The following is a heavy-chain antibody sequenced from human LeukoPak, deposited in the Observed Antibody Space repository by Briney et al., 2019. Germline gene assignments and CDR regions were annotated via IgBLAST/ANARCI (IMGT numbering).Heavy chain of an antibody. CDR1: GFTFTSYW. D-gene: IGHD2-21*02. Sequence: PGGSLRLSCAASGFTFTSYWMHWVRQAPGKGLVWVSLINSDGSTTKYADSVKGRFTMSRDNAKNALYLQMNSLRVEDTAVYYCARDGRCGGDCYASWGQGTLVTVSS. V-gene: IGHV3-74*03. CDR2: INSDGSTT. CDR3: ARDGRCGGDCYAS. J-gene: IGHJ4*02.